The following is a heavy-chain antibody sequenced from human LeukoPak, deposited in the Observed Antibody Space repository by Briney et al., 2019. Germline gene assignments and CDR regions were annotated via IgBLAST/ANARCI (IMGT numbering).Heavy chain of an antibody. Sequence: GGSLRLSCAASGFTFSNYAMTWVRQVPGKGLEWLAIISHDGNTTHHADSVKGRFTISRGNSKDTVDLQMNSLRADDTAVYYCARDFNWAFYNWGQGALVTVSS. CDR3: ARDFNWAFYN. CDR1: GFTFSNYA. J-gene: IGHJ4*02. D-gene: IGHD3-16*01. CDR2: ISHDGNTT. V-gene: IGHV3-30-3*01.